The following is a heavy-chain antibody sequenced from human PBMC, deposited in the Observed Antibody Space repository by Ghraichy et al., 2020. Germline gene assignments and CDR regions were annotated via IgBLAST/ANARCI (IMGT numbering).Heavy chain of an antibody. J-gene: IGHJ6*02. CDR2: INHSGST. D-gene: IGHD6-13*01. CDR3: ASPKGGYSSSWYTNYGMDV. Sequence: SETLSLTCAVYGGSFSGYYWSWIRQPPGKGLEWIGEINHSGSTNYNPSLKSRVTISVDTSKNQFSLKLSSVTAADTAVYYCASPKGGYSSSWYTNYGMDVWGQGTTVTVSS. V-gene: IGHV4-34*01. CDR1: GGSFSGYY.